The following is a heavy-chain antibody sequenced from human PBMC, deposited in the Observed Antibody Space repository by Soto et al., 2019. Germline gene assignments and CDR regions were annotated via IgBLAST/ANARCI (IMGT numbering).Heavy chain of an antibody. CDR2: INHSGST. Sequence: SETLPLTCAVYGGSFSGYYWTWIRQPPGTGLEWIGEINHSGSTNYNPSLKSRLTISVDTSKNQFSLKLSSVTAADTAVYYCARGHGITMVRGVQVTYGMDVWGQGTTVTVSS. CDR3: ARGHGITMVRGVQVTYGMDV. J-gene: IGHJ6*02. D-gene: IGHD3-10*01. V-gene: IGHV4-34*01. CDR1: GGSFSGYY.